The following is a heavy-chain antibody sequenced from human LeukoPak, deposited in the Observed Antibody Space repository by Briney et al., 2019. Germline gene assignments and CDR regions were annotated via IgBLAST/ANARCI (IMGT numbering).Heavy chain of an antibody. CDR3: AKWGDYDVLTGYYVPDY. J-gene: IGHJ4*02. CDR1: GYTFSNYA. Sequence: GASLRLSCAASGYTFSNYAMSWVRQAPGKGLEWVSAILGSGGSTYYADSVKGRFTVSRDNSKSTLYLQMNSLRAEDTALYYCAKWGDYDVLTGYYVPDYWGQGTLVTVSS. CDR2: ILGSGGST. V-gene: IGHV3-23*01. D-gene: IGHD3-9*01.